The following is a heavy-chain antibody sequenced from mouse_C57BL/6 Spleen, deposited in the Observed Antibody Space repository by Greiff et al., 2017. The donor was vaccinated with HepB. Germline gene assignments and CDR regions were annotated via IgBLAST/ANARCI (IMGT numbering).Heavy chain of an antibody. J-gene: IGHJ4*01. CDR2: INPNNGGT. Sequence: VQLQQSGPELVKPGASVKISCKASGYTFTDYYMNWVKQSHGKSLEWIGDINPNNGGTSYNTKFKGKATLTVDNSSSTAYMEIRSLTSEDSAVYYCAREDENYAMDYWGQGTSVTVSS. CDR3: AREDENYAMDY. CDR1: GYTFTDYY. V-gene: IGHV1-26*01.